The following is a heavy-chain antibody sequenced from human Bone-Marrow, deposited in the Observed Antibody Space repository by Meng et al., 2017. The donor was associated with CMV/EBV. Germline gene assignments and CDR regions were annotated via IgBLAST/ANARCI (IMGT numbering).Heavy chain of an antibody. D-gene: IGHD2-2*01. Sequence: GGSLRLSCAASGFTFSSYAMSWVRQAPGKGLEWVSSISSSSSYIYYADSVKGRFTISRDNAKNSLYLQMNSLRAEDTAVYYCARYCSSTSCFHYYYGMDVWGQGTTVTVSS. CDR2: ISSSSSYI. CDR3: ARYCSSTSCFHYYYGMDV. CDR1: GFTFSSYA. V-gene: IGHV3-21*04. J-gene: IGHJ6*02.